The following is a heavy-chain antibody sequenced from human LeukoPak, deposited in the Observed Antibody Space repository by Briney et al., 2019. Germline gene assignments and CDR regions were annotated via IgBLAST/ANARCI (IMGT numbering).Heavy chain of an antibody. V-gene: IGHV3-53*01. CDR3: AKGGATARFDY. J-gene: IGHJ4*02. CDR2: IYSGGRI. CDR1: GFTVSSNY. Sequence: GGSLRLSCAASGFTVSSNYMSWVRQAPGKGLEWVSVIYSGGRINYADSVKGRFTISRDNSKNTLYLQMDSLRAEDTAVYYCAKGGATARFDYWGQGTLVTVSS. D-gene: IGHD1-26*01.